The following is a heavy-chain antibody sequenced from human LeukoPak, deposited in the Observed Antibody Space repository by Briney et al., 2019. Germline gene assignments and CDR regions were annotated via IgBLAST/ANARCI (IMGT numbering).Heavy chain of an antibody. CDR2: IVVGSDNT. Sequence: GASVKVSRKASGFTFTSSAVQWVRQARGQRLEWIGWIVVGSDNTDYAQKFQERVTITRDMPTTTAYMELSSLRSEDTAVYYCAADIDYYDGSGYYKNFDYWGQGTLVTVSS. D-gene: IGHD3-22*01. CDR3: AADIDYYDGSGYYKNFDY. V-gene: IGHV1-58*01. CDR1: GFTFTSSA. J-gene: IGHJ4*02.